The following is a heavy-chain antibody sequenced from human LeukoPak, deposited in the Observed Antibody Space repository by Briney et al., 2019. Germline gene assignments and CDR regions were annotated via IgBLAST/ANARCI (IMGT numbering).Heavy chain of an antibody. CDR2: INPSGGST. D-gene: IGHD3-22*01. V-gene: IGHV1-46*01. J-gene: IGHJ4*02. CDR1: GYTFSSYY. CDR3: ARDPRPSYDSSGYYYYPGDY. Sequence: ASVKVSYKASGYTFSSYYMHWVRQAPGQGLEWMAIINPSGGSTSYAQKFQGRVTMTRDTSTSTVYMELSSLRSEDTAVYYCARDPRPSYDSSGYYYYPGDYWGQGTLVTVSS.